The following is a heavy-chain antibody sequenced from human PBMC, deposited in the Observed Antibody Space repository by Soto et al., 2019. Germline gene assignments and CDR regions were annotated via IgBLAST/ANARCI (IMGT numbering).Heavy chain of an antibody. CDR2: ISYDGRNK. V-gene: IGHV3-30*03. Sequence: GSLRLSCAASGFTFSSYGMHWVRQPPGKGLEWVALISYDGRNKYYADSVKGRFTISRDSSRNTLYLQMNSLRGDDTAVYYCARERIAARPFDYYYYGMDVWGQGTTVTVSS. CDR1: GFTFSSYG. J-gene: IGHJ6*02. D-gene: IGHD6-6*01. CDR3: ARERIAARPFDYYYYGMDV.